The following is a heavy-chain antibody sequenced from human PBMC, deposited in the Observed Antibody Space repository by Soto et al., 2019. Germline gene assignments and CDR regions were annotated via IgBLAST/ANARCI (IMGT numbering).Heavy chain of an antibody. D-gene: IGHD2-15*01. CDR1: GFTFRSYA. Sequence: EVQLLESGGGLVEPGGSLRLSCAASGFTFRSYAMTWVRQAPGKGLEWVSYTGGGGVSTYYADSVKGRFTSSRDDSKNTLYLQMTSLRAEDTAVYYCAKIVGGGSHHDAFAIWGQGTMVTVSS. CDR2: TGGGGVST. CDR3: AKIVGGGSHHDAFAI. J-gene: IGHJ3*02. V-gene: IGHV3-23*01.